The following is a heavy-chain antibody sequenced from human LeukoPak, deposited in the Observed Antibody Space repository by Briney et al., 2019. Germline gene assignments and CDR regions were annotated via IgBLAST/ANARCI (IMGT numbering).Heavy chain of an antibody. CDR2: ISYDGSHR. CDR3: ARVSSGWYGLDY. CDR1: GFTFSSYA. V-gene: IGHV3-30-3*01. Sequence: GRSLRLSCAASGFTFSSYAMSWVRQAPGKGLERVAVISYDGSHRYYADSVKGRSTISRDNSKDTLYLQMNTLRAEDTAVYFCARVSSGWYGLDYWGQGTLVTVSS. J-gene: IGHJ4*02. D-gene: IGHD6-19*01.